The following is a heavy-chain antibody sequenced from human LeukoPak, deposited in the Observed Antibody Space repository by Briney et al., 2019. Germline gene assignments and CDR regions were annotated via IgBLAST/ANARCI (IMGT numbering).Heavy chain of an antibody. J-gene: IGHJ5*02. Sequence: SETLSLTCTVSGGSISSGSYYWGWIRQPPGKGLEWIGSIYYSGSTYYNPSLKSRVTISVDTSKNQFSLKLSSVTAADTAVYYCARHRIVLGVCWLDPWGQGTLVTVSS. CDR2: IYYSGST. CDR3: ARHRIVLGVCWLDP. V-gene: IGHV4-39*01. CDR1: GGSISSGSYY. D-gene: IGHD3-16*01.